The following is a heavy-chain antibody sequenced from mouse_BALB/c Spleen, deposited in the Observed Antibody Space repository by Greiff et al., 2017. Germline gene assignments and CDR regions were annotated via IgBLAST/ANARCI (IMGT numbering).Heavy chain of an antibody. J-gene: IGHJ1*01. V-gene: IGHV1-5*01. CDR2: IYPGNSDT. CDR3: TRSWDVGYFDV. D-gene: IGHD4-1*01. CDR1: GYTFTSYW. Sequence: EVMLVESGTVLARPGASVKMSCKASGYTFTSYWMHWVKQRPGQGLEWIGAIYPGNSDTSYNQKFKGKAKLTAVTSTSTAYMELSSLTNEDSAVYYCTRSWDVGYFDVWGAGTTVTVSS.